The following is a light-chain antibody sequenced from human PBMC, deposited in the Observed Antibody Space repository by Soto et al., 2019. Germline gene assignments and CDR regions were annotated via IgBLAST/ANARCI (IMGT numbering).Light chain of an antibody. J-gene: IGKJ1*01. CDR3: QRYATYTPT. CDR1: QSINNW. V-gene: IGKV1-5*01. CDR2: DAS. Sequence: DIQMTQSPSTLSASVGDRVTITCRASQSINNWLAWYQLKPGKAPKLLIYDASTLQSGVPSSFSGSGSGTEFTLSNSSLQPDDVATYDDQRYATYTPTFGHGTKVGIK.